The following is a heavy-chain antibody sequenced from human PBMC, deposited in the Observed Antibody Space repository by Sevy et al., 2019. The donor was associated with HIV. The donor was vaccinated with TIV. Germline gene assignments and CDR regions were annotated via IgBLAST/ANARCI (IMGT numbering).Heavy chain of an antibody. D-gene: IGHD3-22*01. CDR2: IYAGGNT. CDR3: AKEGPGYNYDSSGYFPS. Sequence: GGSLRLSCVASGFSVGSNYISWVRQAPGKGLEWVSAIYAGGNTYYADSVKVRFTISRDNSKNTVYLQMNSLRAEDTAVYYCAKEGPGYNYDSSGYFPSWGQGTLVTVSS. J-gene: IGHJ4*02. CDR1: GFSVGSNY. V-gene: IGHV3-53*01.